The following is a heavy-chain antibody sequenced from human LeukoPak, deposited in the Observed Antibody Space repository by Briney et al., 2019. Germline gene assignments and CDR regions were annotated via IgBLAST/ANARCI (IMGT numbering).Heavy chain of an antibody. J-gene: IGHJ4*02. Sequence: ASVKVSCKASGYTFTSYGISWVRQAPGQGREWMGWISAYNGNTNYAQKLQGRVTMTTDTSTSTAYMELRSLRSDDTAVYYCAREDSRVRYFDYWGQGTLVTVSS. CDR3: AREDSRVRYFDY. CDR1: GYTFTSYG. V-gene: IGHV1-18*01. CDR2: ISAYNGNT. D-gene: IGHD2-15*01.